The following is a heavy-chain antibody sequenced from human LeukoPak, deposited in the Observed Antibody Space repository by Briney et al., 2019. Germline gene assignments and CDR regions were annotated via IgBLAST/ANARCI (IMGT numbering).Heavy chain of an antibody. CDR3: AKGYGDPYGMDV. D-gene: IGHD4-17*01. J-gene: IGHJ6*02. Sequence: GGSLRLSCAASGFTFSSYAMSGVRQAPGKELEWVSAISGSGGSTYYADSVKGRFTISRDNSKNTLYLQMNSLRAEDTAVYYCAKGYGDPYGMDVWGQGTTVTVSS. CDR1: GFTFSSYA. CDR2: ISGSGGST. V-gene: IGHV3-23*01.